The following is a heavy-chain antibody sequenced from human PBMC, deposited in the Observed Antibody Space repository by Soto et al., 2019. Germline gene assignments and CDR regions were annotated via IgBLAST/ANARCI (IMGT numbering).Heavy chain of an antibody. CDR3: AKALRYFDWLLRPWNDMHV. J-gene: IGHJ6*02. CDR1: GFTSSSYA. CDR2: ISGSGTNT. Sequence: XGSLKLSFSASGFTSSSYAMSWVRQAPGKGLEWVSAISGSGTNTYYADSVKGRFTISRDNSKNTLFLQMNSLRAEDTAVYYCAKALRYFDWLLRPWNDMHVWGQGTTVTVS. D-gene: IGHD3-9*01. V-gene: IGHV3-23*01.